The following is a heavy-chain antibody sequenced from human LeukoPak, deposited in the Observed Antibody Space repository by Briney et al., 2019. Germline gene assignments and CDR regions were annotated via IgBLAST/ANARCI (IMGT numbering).Heavy chain of an antibody. CDR2: IYHSGTT. J-gene: IGHJ4*02. CDR1: GVAISRGGNA. D-gene: IGHD3-3*01. V-gene: IGHV4-30-4*07. Sequence: PSETLSLTCAVSGVAISRGGNAWNWIRQPPGKGLEWIAYIYHSGTTYYNPSLKSRATISVDTSKNQFSLKLSSVTAADTAVYYCARTPIFGVVIYDYWGQGTLVTVSS. CDR3: ARTPIFGVVIYDY.